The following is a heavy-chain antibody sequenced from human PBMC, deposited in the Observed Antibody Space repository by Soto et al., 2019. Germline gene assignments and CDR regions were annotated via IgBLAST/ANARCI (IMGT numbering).Heavy chain of an antibody. CDR1: GYTFTGYY. V-gene: IGHV1-2*04. CDR2: INANSGGT. Sequence: ASVKVSCKASGYTFTGYYMHWVRQAPGQGLEWMGWINANSGGTNYAQKFQGWVTMTRDTSISTAYMELRRLRSDDTAVYYCAREASSSSWVGPLDYWGQGTPVTVSS. D-gene: IGHD6-13*01. CDR3: AREASSSSWVGPLDY. J-gene: IGHJ4*02.